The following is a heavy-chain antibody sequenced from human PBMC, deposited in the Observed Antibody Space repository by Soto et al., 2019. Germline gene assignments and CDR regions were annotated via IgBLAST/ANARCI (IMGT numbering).Heavy chain of an antibody. CDR1: GGSISSGGYS. Sequence: PSETLSLTCAVSGGSISSGGYSWSWIRQPPGKGLEWIGEINHSGSTNYNPSLKSRVTISVDTSKNQFSLKLSSVTAADTAVYYCARGSYYGSGSPIGRVYYYYYYGMDVWGQGTTVTVSS. J-gene: IGHJ6*02. D-gene: IGHD3-10*01. V-gene: IGHV4-34*01. CDR2: INHSGST. CDR3: ARGSYYGSGSPIGRVYYYYYYGMDV.